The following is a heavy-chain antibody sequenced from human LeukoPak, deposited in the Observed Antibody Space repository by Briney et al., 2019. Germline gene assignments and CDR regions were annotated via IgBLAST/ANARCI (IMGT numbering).Heavy chain of an antibody. CDR2: IAYDGSRA. Sequence: GGSLRLSCAGSGFTSGGYGMHWFRQTPGKGLEWVAVIAYDGSRAFYADSVKGRFTISRDNSRNTMSVQMDDLRAEDTAVYYCTRYNNDHFDYWGQGTLVTVSS. D-gene: IGHD1-14*01. CDR1: GFTSGGYG. V-gene: IGHV3-33*01. J-gene: IGHJ4*02. CDR3: TRYNNDHFDY.